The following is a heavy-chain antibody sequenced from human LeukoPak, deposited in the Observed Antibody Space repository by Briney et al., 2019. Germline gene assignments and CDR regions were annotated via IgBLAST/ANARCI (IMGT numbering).Heavy chain of an antibody. J-gene: IGHJ2*01. CDR1: GGSISSYY. Sequence: SETLSLTCTVSGGSISSYYWSWIRQPPGKGLGWIGYIYYSGSTNHNPSLKSRVTISVDTSKNQFSLKLSSVTAADTAVYYCASSSGSGWSRPYWYFDLWGRGTLVTVSS. CDR2: IYYSGST. D-gene: IGHD6-19*01. CDR3: ASSSGSGWSRPYWYFDL. V-gene: IGHV4-59*01.